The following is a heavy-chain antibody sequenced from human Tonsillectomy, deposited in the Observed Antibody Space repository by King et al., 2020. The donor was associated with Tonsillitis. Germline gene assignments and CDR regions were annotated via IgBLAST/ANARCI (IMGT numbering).Heavy chain of an antibody. D-gene: IGHD6-19*01. CDR1: GFTFSSYA. Sequence: VQLVESGGGLVQPGGSLRLSCAASGFTFSSYAMSWVRQAPGKGLEWVSAITGSGGSTYYAASVKGRFTISRDSSKNTLYLQMNSLRAEDTAVYYCAKRHSSGWGFDYWGQGNLVTVSS. CDR3: AKRHSSGWGFDY. J-gene: IGHJ4*02. V-gene: IGHV3-23*04. CDR2: ITGSGGST.